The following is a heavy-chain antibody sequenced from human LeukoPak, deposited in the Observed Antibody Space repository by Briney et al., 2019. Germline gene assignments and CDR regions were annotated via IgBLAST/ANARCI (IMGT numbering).Heavy chain of an antibody. CDR1: GYAFTNYD. Sequence: ASVKVCCKTSGYAFTNYDINWVRQAPGQGLGWMGWMHPDNGNTGYAQKFQGRVTMTRNTSITTAYMELRSLRSDDTAVYYCARGHGSAFDPWGQGTLVTVSS. J-gene: IGHJ5*02. D-gene: IGHD3-10*01. V-gene: IGHV1-8*01. CDR2: MHPDNGNT. CDR3: ARGHGSAFDP.